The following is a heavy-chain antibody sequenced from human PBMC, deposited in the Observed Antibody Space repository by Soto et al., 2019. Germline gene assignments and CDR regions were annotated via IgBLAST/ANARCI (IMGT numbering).Heavy chain of an antibody. J-gene: IGHJ4*01. Sequence: PGGSLRLSCEASGFTISGCSMNWVRQAPGKGLEWLAYITIRTGNTVYADSVRGRFTISADNAENSVFLQMNSLRDEDTAVYFCVRDLDIYRDMVHADLWGQGTLVTVSS. V-gene: IGHV3-48*02. CDR1: GFTISGCS. D-gene: IGHD5-18*01. CDR3: VRDLDIYRDMVHADL. CDR2: ITIRTGNT.